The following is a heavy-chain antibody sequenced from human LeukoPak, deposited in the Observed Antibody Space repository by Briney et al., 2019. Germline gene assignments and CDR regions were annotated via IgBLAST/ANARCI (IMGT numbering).Heavy chain of an antibody. D-gene: IGHD6-19*01. V-gene: IGHV4-39*07. CDR3: ARVPGAVAGSFYFDY. CDR1: GGSISSSSNY. J-gene: IGHJ4*02. CDR2: IYNSGST. Sequence: SETLSLTCSVSGGSISSSSNYWGWIRQPPGKGLEWIGSIYNSGSTYYNPSLKSRVTISLDTSKNQFSLKLSSVTAADTAVYYCARVPGAVAGSFYFDYWGQGTLVTVSS.